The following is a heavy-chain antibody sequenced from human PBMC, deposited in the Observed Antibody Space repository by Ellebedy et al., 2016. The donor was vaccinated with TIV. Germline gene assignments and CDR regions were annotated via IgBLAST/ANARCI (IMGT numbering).Heavy chain of an antibody. V-gene: IGHV3-23*01. CDR2: ISGAGGTT. Sequence: GEFLKISCAASGFAFSGYAMTWVRQAPGKGLAWVSTISGAGGTTYYADSVKGRFTISRDNSNNTLFLQMHRLRADDTAVYYCAKSGSHLYFFDYWGQGTLVAVSS. CDR1: GFAFSGYA. J-gene: IGHJ4*02. D-gene: IGHD1-26*01. CDR3: AKSGSHLYFFDY.